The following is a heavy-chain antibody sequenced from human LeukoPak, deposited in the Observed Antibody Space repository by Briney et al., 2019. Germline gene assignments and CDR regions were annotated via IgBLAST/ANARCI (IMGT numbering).Heavy chain of an antibody. V-gene: IGHV3-21*01. Sequence: RGSLRLSCAASGFTFSSYSMNWVRQAPGKGLEWVSSISSSSSYIYYADSVKGRFTISRDNAKNSLYLQMNSLRAEDTAVYYCAREGLVRLVGCFDYWGQGTLVTVSS. D-gene: IGHD6-6*01. CDR2: ISSSSSYI. CDR1: GFTFSSYS. CDR3: AREGLVRLVGCFDY. J-gene: IGHJ4*02.